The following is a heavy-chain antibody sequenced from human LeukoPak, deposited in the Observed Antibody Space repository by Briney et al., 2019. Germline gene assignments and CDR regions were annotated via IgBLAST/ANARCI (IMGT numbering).Heavy chain of an antibody. Sequence: PGGSLRLSCAASGFTFSNYAMSWVRQAPGKGLEWVSSISVSGGNTYYADSVKGRFTISRGNSKNTLYLQLNSLTAEDTAVYYCATKQWLVRGWFDPWGQGTLVTVSS. V-gene: IGHV3-23*01. D-gene: IGHD6-19*01. CDR1: GFTFSNYA. J-gene: IGHJ5*02. CDR3: ATKQWLVRGWFDP. CDR2: ISVSGGNT.